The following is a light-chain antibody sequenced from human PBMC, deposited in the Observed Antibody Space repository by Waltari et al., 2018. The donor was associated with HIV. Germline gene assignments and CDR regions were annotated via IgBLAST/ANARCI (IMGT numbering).Light chain of an antibody. J-gene: IGKJ4*01. CDR3: QQYYSPPFT. Sequence: DIVMTQSPDSLAVSLGERATIDCRSSPTIVYGSNTEKYLAWYQQKAGQPPKLLISWASTRESGVPDRFSGSGSGTDFTLTINNLQAEDVAVYFCQQYYSPPFTFGGGTKVEIK. CDR1: PTIVYGSNTEKY. V-gene: IGKV4-1*01. CDR2: WAS.